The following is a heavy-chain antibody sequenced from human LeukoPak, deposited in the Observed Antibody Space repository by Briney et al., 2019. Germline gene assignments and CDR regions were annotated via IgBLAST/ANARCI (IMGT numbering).Heavy chain of an antibody. Sequence: GGSLRLSCAAPGFTFSSYSMNWVRRAPGKGLEWVSSISSSSSYIYYADSVKGRFTISRDNAKNSLYLQMNSLRAEDTAVYYCASDVVVTADDAFDIWGQGTMVTVSS. J-gene: IGHJ3*02. V-gene: IGHV3-21*01. CDR1: GFTFSSYS. D-gene: IGHD2-21*02. CDR2: ISSSSSYI. CDR3: ASDVVVTADDAFDI.